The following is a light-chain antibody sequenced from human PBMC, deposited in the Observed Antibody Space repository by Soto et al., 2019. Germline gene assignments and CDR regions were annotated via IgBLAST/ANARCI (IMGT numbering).Light chain of an antibody. J-gene: IGKJ3*01. Sequence: EIVLTQSPGTLSLSPGERVTLSCRASQSVSVNSLAWYQQKGGQAPRLLIYAASTRATGVPDRFSGTGSGTDFALTISRLETDDSAVYYCQQYGGSPFTVGPGTKVDIK. CDR2: AAS. V-gene: IGKV3-20*01. CDR1: QSVSVNS. CDR3: QQYGGSPFT.